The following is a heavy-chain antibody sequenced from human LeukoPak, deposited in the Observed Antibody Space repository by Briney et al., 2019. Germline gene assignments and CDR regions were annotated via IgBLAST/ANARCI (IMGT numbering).Heavy chain of an antibody. D-gene: IGHD3-22*01. CDR1: GGSFSGYY. J-gene: IGHJ5*02. CDR3: ARGSSGYYR. V-gene: IGHV4-34*01. CDR2: INHSGST. Sequence: SETLSLTCAVYGGSFSGYYWSWIRQPPGKGLEWIGEINHSGSTNYNPSLKSRVTISVDTSKNQFSLKLSSVTAADTAVNYCARGSSGYYRWGQGTLVTVSS.